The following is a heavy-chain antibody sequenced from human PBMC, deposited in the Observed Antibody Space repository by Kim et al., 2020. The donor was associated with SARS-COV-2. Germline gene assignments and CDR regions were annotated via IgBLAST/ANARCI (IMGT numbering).Heavy chain of an antibody. V-gene: IGHV1-18*04. J-gene: IGHJ6*02. D-gene: IGHD1-1*01. CDR1: GYTFTSYG. Sequence: ASVKVSCKASGYTFTSYGISWVRQAPGQGLEWMGWISAYNGNTNYAQKLQGRVTMTTDTSTSTAYMELRSLRSDDTAVYYCARDTGTAPRGYYYGMDVWGQGTTVTVSS. CDR3: ARDTGTAPRGYYYGMDV. CDR2: ISAYNGNT.